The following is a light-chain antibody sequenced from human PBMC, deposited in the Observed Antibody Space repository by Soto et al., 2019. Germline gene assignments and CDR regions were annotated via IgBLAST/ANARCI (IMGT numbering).Light chain of an antibody. J-gene: IGLJ1*01. CDR1: SSDVGGYNH. CDR2: DVS. CDR3: SSYTSSSTYV. Sequence: QSVLTQPASVSGSPGQSITISCSGTSSDVGGYNHVSWYQQHPGKAPKLMIYDVSYRPSGVSNRFSGSKSGNTASLTISGFQAEDEADYYCSSYTSSSTYVFGTGTKLTVL. V-gene: IGLV2-14*01.